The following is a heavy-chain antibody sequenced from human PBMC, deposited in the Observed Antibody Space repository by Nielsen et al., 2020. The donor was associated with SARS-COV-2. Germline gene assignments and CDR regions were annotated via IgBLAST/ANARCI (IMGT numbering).Heavy chain of an antibody. CDR3: ARHQQYQLLLKGAFDI. D-gene: IGHD2-2*01. CDR2: IYYRGSA. CDR1: GGSISSHF. V-gene: IGHV4-59*08. Sequence: SETLSLTCTVSGGSISSHFWSWVRQPPGKALEWIGYIYYRGSAQYNPSLKSRVAMSVDTSKNQFSLKLSSVTAADTAVYYCARHQQYQLLLKGAFDIWGQGTMVTVSS. J-gene: IGHJ3*02.